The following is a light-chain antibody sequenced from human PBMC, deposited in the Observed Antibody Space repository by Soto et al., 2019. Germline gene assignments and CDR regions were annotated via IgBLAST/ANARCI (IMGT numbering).Light chain of an antibody. J-gene: IGLJ1*01. CDR2: QAS. CDR3: SSYTNSSAFYV. CDR1: RNDVGGYNY. V-gene: IGLV2-14*01. Sequence: QSVLTQPASVSGSPGQSITISCTGTRNDVGGYNYVSWYQHHPGKAPKLIISQASNRPSGVSNRFSASKSGNTASLTISGLQAEDESDYYCSSYTNSSAFYVFGTGTKVTVL.